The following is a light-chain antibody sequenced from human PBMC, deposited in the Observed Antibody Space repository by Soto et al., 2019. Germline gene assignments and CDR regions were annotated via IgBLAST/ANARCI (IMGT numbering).Light chain of an antibody. CDR3: SSYTTSNTRQIV. J-gene: IGLJ1*01. CDR1: SSDVGGYNY. CDR2: DVS. V-gene: IGLV2-14*01. Sequence: QSALTQPASVSGSPGQSITISCTGTSSDVGGYNYVSWYQQHPGKAPKFMIYDVSNRPSGVSNRFSGSKSVNTASLTISGLQAEDVADYYCSSYTTSNTRQIVFGTGTKLTVL.